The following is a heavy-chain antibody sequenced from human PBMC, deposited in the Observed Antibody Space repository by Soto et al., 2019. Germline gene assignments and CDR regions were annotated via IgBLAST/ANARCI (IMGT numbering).Heavy chain of an antibody. J-gene: IGHJ4*02. CDR2: ISSSSSYI. CDR1: GFTFSSYS. CDR3: ARDNIDRGGPQAKSDY. V-gene: IGHV3-21*01. Sequence: PGGSLRLSCAASGFTFSSYSMNWVRQAPGKGLEWVSSISSSSSYIYYADSVKGRFTISRDNAKNSLYLQMNSLRAEDTAVYYCARDNIDRGGPQAKSDYWGQGTLVTVSS. D-gene: IGHD3-10*01.